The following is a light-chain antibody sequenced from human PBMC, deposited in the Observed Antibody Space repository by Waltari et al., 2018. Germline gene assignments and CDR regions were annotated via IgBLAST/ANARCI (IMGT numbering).Light chain of an antibody. CDR2: DVR. CDR1: SSDIGYFNY. CDR3: SSFTARTTWV. J-gene: IGLJ3*02. Sequence: QSALTQPASVSGSPGQSITIYCTGTSSDIGYFNYVSWYQHHPGTAPTLRIYDVRNRHSGVSSRSSGSKSGDTASLTISGLQAEDEAEYYCSSFTARTTWVFGGGTKLTVL. V-gene: IGLV2-14*03.